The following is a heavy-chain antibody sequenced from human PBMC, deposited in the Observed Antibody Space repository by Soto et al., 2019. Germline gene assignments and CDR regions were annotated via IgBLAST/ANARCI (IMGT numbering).Heavy chain of an antibody. J-gene: IGHJ4*02. D-gene: IGHD3-9*01. CDR3: ARGDRDRYDILTGFDY. CDR1: GGTYRSYA. Sequence: SVKLSRTPSGGTYRSYAISWVRQATGQVLEWMGGIIPIFGTANYAQKFQGRVTITADESTSTAYMELSSLRSEDTAVYYCARGDRDRYDILTGFDYWGQGPLVTVS. V-gene: IGHV1-69*13. CDR2: IIPIFGTA.